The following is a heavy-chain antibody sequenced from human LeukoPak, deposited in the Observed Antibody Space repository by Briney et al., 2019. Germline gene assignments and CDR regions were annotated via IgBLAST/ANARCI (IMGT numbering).Heavy chain of an antibody. CDR1: GGSISNYY. CDR2: VYYSGST. D-gene: IGHD1-26*01. V-gene: IGHV4-59*01. J-gene: IGHJ3*02. CDR3: ARVIVGEDAFDI. Sequence: SETLSLTCTVSGGSISNYYWSWIRQPPGKGLEWIGYVYYSGSTNYNPSLKSRVTISVDTSKNQFSLKLSSVTAADTAVYYCARVIVGEDAFDIWGQGTMVTVSS.